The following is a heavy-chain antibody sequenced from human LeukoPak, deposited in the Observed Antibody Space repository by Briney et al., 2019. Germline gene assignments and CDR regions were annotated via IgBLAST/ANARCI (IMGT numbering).Heavy chain of an antibody. CDR3: ACVYYDSSGYFDY. J-gene: IGHJ4*02. V-gene: IGHV5-51*03. D-gene: IGHD3-22*01. CDR2: IYPGDSDT. CDR1: GYSFTSYW. Sequence: GESLKISCKGSGYSFTSYWIGWVRQMPGKGLEWMGIIYPGDSDTGYSPSFQGQVTISADKSISTAYLQWSSLKASDTAMYYCACVYYDSSGYFDYWGQGTLVTVSS.